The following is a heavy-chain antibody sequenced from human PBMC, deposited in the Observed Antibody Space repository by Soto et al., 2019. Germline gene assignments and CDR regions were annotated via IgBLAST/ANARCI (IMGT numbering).Heavy chain of an antibody. CDR2: IIPIFGAA. Sequence: QVQLMQSGAEVKKPGSSVKVSCKASGDTFNSYAVNWVRQAPGQGLEWMGGIIPIFGAANYAQKFQGRVRIPADESTSTVYMELRSLRSDDTAVFYCARELRITAAGPRPYDYWGQGTLVTVSS. J-gene: IGHJ4*02. CDR3: ARELRITAAGPRPYDY. D-gene: IGHD6-13*01. CDR1: GDTFNSYA. V-gene: IGHV1-69*12.